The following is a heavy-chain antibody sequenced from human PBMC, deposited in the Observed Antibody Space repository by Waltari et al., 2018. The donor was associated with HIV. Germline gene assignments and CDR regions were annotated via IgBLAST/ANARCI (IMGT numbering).Heavy chain of an antibody. D-gene: IGHD1-26*01. V-gene: IGHV5-51*03. Sequence: EVQLVQSGAEVKKPGQSLKISCTGSGKRFTSYWIGWVRQAPGTGLEWMGDIYPADSDTTYNPSFRGQVTISVDTSISTAYVQWRSLKASDTAVYFCARRLVGADAFEIWGQGTEVIVSS. CDR1: GKRFTSYW. J-gene: IGHJ3*02. CDR3: ARRLVGADAFEI. CDR2: IYPADSDT.